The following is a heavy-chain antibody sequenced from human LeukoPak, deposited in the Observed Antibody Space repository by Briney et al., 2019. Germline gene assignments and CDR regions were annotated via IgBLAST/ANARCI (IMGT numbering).Heavy chain of an antibody. V-gene: IGHV3-30*18. Sequence: GGSLRLSCAASGFTFSSYGMHWVRQAPGKGLEWVAAISYDGSNKYYADSVKGRFTISRDNSKNTLYLQMNSLRAEDTAVYYCAKDLRFGELFEVHDPDYWGQGTLVTVSS. CDR2: ISYDGSNK. J-gene: IGHJ4*02. D-gene: IGHD3-10*01. CDR1: GFTFSSYG. CDR3: AKDLRFGELFEVHDPDY.